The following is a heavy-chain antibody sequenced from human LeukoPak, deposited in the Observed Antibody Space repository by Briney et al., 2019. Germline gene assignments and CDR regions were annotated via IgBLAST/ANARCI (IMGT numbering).Heavy chain of an antibody. V-gene: IGHV3-30-3*01. CDR3: ARGVSTTIFGVVIIRGGPFDY. D-gene: IGHD3-3*01. CDR1: GFTFSSYA. J-gene: IGHJ4*02. CDR2: ISYDGSNK. Sequence: GGSLRLSCAASGFTFSSYAMSWVRQAPGKGLEWVAVISYDGSNKYYADSVKGRFTISRDNSKNTLYLQMNSLRAEDTAVYYCARGVSTTIFGVVIIRGGPFDYWGQGTLVTVSS.